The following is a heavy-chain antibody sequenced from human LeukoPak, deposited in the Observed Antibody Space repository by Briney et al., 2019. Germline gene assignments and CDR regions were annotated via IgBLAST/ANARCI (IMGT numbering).Heavy chain of an antibody. Sequence: GGSLRLSCGASGFTLKNYWMSWVRQAPGKGLEWVANINQDGSEKYYVDSVKGRLTISRDNAKNSLYLQMNSLRAEDTAVYYCARDRYSGSYPLDYWGQGTLVTVSS. V-gene: IGHV3-7*03. J-gene: IGHJ4*02. CDR2: INQDGSEK. D-gene: IGHD1-26*01. CDR1: GFTLKNYW. CDR3: ARDRYSGSYPLDY.